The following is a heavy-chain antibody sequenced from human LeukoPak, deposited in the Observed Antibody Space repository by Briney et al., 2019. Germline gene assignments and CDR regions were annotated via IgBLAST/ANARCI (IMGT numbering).Heavy chain of an antibody. CDR2: IYHSGST. V-gene: IGHV4-38-2*01. J-gene: IGHJ6*03. D-gene: IGHD4-11*01. CDR1: GYSISSGYY. CDR3: AGGTATVITYYYYYMDV. Sequence: PSETLSLTCAVSGYSISSGYYWGWIRQPPGKGLEWIGSIYHSGSTYYNPSLKSRVTISVDTSKNQFSLKLSSVTAADTAVYYCAGGTATVITYYYYYMDVWGKGTTVTVSS.